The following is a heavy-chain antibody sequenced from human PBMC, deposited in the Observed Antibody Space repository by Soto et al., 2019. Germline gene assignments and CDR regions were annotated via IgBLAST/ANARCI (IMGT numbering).Heavy chain of an antibody. D-gene: IGHD6-19*01. J-gene: IGHJ5*02. V-gene: IGHV3-30*18. CDR3: AKSLAVAAGWFDP. CDR2: ISYDGGNA. CDR1: GFTFNGYG. Sequence: GGSLRLSCAASGFTFNGYGMHWVRQAPGKGLEWVAFISYDGGNAYYTDSVKGRFTISRDNSKNTVFLQMNSLRAEDTAVYFCAKSLAVAAGWFDPWGQGALVTVSS.